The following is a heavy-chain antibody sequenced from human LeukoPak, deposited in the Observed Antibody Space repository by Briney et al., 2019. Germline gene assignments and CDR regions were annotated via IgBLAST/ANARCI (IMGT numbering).Heavy chain of an antibody. Sequence: PGGSLRLYCAASGFTFNDSPMQWVRQAPGQGLEWVAVIWSDASKEFYADSVKGRFTTSRDNAKNTLYLQMNSLRAEDTAVYYCARATGSYYSLGYWGQGTLVTVSS. J-gene: IGHJ4*02. CDR1: GFTFNDSP. V-gene: IGHV3-33*01. CDR3: ARATGSYYSLGY. CDR2: IWSDASKE. D-gene: IGHD1-26*01.